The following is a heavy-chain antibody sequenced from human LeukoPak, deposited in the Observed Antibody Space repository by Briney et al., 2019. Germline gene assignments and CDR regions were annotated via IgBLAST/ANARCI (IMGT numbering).Heavy chain of an antibody. Sequence: PGGSLRLSCAASGFTFSSYAMTWVRQVPGRGPEWVANVNRDGSETYYLDSVKGRFTISKDNAKNSLYLQMNSLGAEDTALYHCARNNGMDVWGQGTTVIVSS. V-gene: IGHV3-7*03. CDR2: VNRDGSET. CDR1: GFTFSSYA. CDR3: ARNNGMDV. J-gene: IGHJ6*02.